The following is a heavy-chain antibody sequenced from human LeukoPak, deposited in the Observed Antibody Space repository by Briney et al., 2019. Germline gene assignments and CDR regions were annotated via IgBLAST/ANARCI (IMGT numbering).Heavy chain of an antibody. D-gene: IGHD4-17*01. V-gene: IGHV3-48*04. J-gene: IGHJ6*02. CDR1: GFTFSTYS. Sequence: GGSLRLSCAASGFTFSTYSMNWVRQAPGKGLEWVSYISSSSIINYAESVRGRFTISRDNAKNTLYLQMNSLRAEDTAVYYCARTVTYYYGMDVWGRGTTVTVSS. CDR3: ARTVTYYYGMDV. CDR2: ISSSSII.